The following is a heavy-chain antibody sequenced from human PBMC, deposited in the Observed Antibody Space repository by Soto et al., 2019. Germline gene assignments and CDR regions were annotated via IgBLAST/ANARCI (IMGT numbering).Heavy chain of an antibody. J-gene: IGHJ4*02. CDR3: ARESEDLTSNFDY. CDR1: GGTCAGYS. V-gene: IGHV3-21*06. Sequence: GPKILRWAAAGGTCAGYSRNRVSKAPGKGLERVSSISSTTNYIYYGDSMKGRFTISRDNAKNSLYLEMNSLRAEDTAVYYCARESEDLTSNFDYWGQGTLVTVSS. CDR2: ISSTTNYI.